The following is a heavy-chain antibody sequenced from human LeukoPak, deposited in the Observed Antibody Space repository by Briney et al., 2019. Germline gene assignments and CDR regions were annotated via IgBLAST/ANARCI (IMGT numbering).Heavy chain of an antibody. CDR3: ANSPTGPSTYCHSRYLDS. J-gene: IGHJ4*02. CDR1: EFDFSFYT. D-gene: IGHD2-2*01. CDR2: ISYSSYYI. Sequence: GGYLRLSCAATEFDFSFYTLNWLREAAGKGLDWVDVISYSSYYIHYRDSVKGRFTISRDNARNSLYLQMTGLRPEDTAFYYCANSPTGPSTYCHSRYLDSWGQGTPVTVSS. V-gene: IGHV3-21*06.